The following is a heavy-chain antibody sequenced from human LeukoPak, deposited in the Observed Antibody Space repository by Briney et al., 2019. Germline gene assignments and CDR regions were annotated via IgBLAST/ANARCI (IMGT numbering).Heavy chain of an antibody. CDR3: ARVYSSGSTFDY. J-gene: IGHJ4*02. CDR2: IYHSGST. D-gene: IGHD3-10*01. CDR1: RYSISSGYY. Sequence: SETLSLTCTVSRYSISSGYYWGWIRQPPGKGLAWIGNIYHSGSTYYTPSLKSRVTISVDTSKNQFSLRLASVTATDPAVYYCARVYSSGSTFDYWGQGTLVTVSS. V-gene: IGHV4-38-2*02.